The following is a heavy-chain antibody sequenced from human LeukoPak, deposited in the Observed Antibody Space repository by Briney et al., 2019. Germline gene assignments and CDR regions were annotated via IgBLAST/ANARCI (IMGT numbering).Heavy chain of an antibody. CDR2: IKSKTDGGTT. Sequence: GGSLRLSCAASGFTFSNAWMSWVRQAPGKGLEWVGLIKSKTDGGTTDYAAPVKGRFTISRDDSKNTLYLQLNSLRAEDTAVYYCAKSDRRPSMIEAARYIWGQGTMVTVSS. CDR3: AKSDRRPSMIEAARYI. CDR1: GFTFSNAW. V-gene: IGHV3-15*01. J-gene: IGHJ3*02. D-gene: IGHD3-22*01.